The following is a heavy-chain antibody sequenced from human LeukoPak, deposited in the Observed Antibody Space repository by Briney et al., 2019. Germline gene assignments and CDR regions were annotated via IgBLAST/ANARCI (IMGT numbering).Heavy chain of an antibody. V-gene: IGHV3-23*01. CDR1: GFTFSSYA. CDR2: ISGSGGST. CDR3: AKVGNQPIPGYSSSWYFDY. Sequence: GGSLRLSCAASGFTFSSYAMSWVRQAPGKGLEWVSAISGSGGSTYYADSVKGRFTISRDNSKNTLYLQMNSLRAEDTAVYYCAKVGNQPIPGYSSSWYFDYWGQGTLVTVSS. D-gene: IGHD6-13*01. J-gene: IGHJ4*02.